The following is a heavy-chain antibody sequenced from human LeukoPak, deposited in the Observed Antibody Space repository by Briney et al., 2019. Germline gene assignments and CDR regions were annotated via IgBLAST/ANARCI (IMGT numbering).Heavy chain of an antibody. CDR1: GGSIRGYY. CDR2: IYISGST. D-gene: IGHD1-1*01. CDR3: ARDRGTWNDDGFDY. Sequence: SETLSLTCNVSGGSIRGYYWSWIRQPPGKGLEWIGRIYISGSTNYNPSLKSRVTMSVDTSKNQFSLKLSSVTAADTAVYYCARDRGTWNDDGFDYWGQGTLVTVSS. V-gene: IGHV4-4*07. J-gene: IGHJ4*02.